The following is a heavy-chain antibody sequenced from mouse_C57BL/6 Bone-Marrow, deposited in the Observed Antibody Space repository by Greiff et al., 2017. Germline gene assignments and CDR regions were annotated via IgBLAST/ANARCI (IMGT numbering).Heavy chain of an antibody. CDR2: IYPRSGNT. CDR3: ARWGRGLGFAY. D-gene: IGHD6-1*01. J-gene: IGHJ3*01. CDR1: GYTFTSYG. V-gene: IGHV1-81*01. Sequence: QVQLQQSGAELARPGASVKLSCKASGYTFTSYGISWVKQRTGQGLEWIGEIYPRSGNTYYNEKFKGKATLTADKSSSTAYMELRSLTSEDSAVYFCARWGRGLGFAYWCQGTLVTVSA.